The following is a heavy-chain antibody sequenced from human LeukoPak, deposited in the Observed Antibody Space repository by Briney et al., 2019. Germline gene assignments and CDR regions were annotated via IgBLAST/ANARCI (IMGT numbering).Heavy chain of an antibody. V-gene: IGHV4-30-4*01. D-gene: IGHD6-13*01. CDR3: ARAHSSSRMMADY. J-gene: IGHJ4*02. CDR1: GGSISSGDYY. CDR2: IYYSGST. Sequence: SETLSLTCTVYGGSISSGDYYWSWIRQPPGRGLEWIGYIYYSGSTYYNPSLKSRVTISVDTSKNQFSLKLSSVTAADTAVYYCARAHSSSRMMADYWGQGTLVTVSS.